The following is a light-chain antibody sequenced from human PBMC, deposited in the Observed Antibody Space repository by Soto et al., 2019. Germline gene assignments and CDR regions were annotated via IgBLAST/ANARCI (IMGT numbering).Light chain of an antibody. CDR1: QTISSY. Sequence: DIQMTQSPSSLSASVGDKVTITCRASQTISSYLHWYQHKPGIAPKLLIYAASILQSGVPSRFSGSGSGTDFTLTISSLQPEDFATYSCQQSYSLPWTFGQGTKVEIK. CDR2: AAS. V-gene: IGKV1-39*01. J-gene: IGKJ1*01. CDR3: QQSYSLPWT.